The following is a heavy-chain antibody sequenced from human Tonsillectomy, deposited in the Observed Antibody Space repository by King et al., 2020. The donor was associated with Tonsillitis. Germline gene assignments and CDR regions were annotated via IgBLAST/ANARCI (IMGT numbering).Heavy chain of an antibody. CDR2: ISGSGGST. J-gene: IGHJ6*02. CDR3: AKVWSGWYSSQYYYYGMDV. CDR1: GFTFSSYA. V-gene: IGHV3-23*04. Sequence: VQLVESGGGLVQPGGSLRLSCAASGFTFSSYAMSWVRQAPGKGLEWVSAISGSGGSTYYADSVKGRFTISRDNSKNTLYLQMNSLRAEDTAVYYCAKVWSGWYSSQYYYYGMDVWGQGTTLTVSS. D-gene: IGHD6-19*01.